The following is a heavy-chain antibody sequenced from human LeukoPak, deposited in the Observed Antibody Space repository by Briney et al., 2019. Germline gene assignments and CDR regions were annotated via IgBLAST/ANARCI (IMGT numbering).Heavy chain of an antibody. CDR3: ARGTGIAAAGDLLRADTTGGYSLTHFDY. D-gene: IGHD6-13*01. Sequence: SSETLSLTCAVSGGSISSGGYSWSWIRQPPGKGLEWIGYIYHSGSTYYNPSLKSRVTISVDTSKNQFSLKLSSVTAADTAVYYCARGTGIAAAGDLLRADTTGGYSLTHFDYWGQGTLVTVSS. CDR1: GGSISSGGYS. J-gene: IGHJ4*02. CDR2: IYHSGST. V-gene: IGHV4-30-2*01.